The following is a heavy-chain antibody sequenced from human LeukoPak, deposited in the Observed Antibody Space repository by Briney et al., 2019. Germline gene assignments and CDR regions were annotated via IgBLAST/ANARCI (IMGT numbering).Heavy chain of an antibody. D-gene: IGHD6-13*01. CDR2: TSSSSNYI. CDR1: GFTFSSYS. V-gene: IGHV3-21*01. CDR3: ARDRSTYSSSWYLDY. Sequence: GGSLRLSCAASGFTFSSYSMNWVRQAAGKGLEWVSSTSSSSNYIYYADSVKGRFTISRDNAKNSLYLQMNSLRDEDTAIYYCARDRSTYSSSWYLDYWGQGTLVTVSS. J-gene: IGHJ4*02.